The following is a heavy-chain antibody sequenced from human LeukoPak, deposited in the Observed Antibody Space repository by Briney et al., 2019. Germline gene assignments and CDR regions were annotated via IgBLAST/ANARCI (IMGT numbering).Heavy chain of an antibody. CDR2: IKEDGSDK. J-gene: IGHJ2*01. CDR1: GFTFSSYS. CDR3: ARDTYRFFDL. V-gene: IGHV3-7*01. Sequence: PGGSLRLSCAASGFTFSSYSMNWVRQAPGKGLEWVADIKEDGSDKYSVDSVKGRFTISRDNTKNSLYLHMDSLRAEDTAVYYCARDTYRFFDLWGRGTLVTVSS.